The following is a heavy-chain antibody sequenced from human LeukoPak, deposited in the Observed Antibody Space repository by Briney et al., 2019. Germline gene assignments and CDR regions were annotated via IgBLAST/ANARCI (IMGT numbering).Heavy chain of an antibody. J-gene: IGHJ4*02. CDR3: AKDLLSGDCCSSPDY. Sequence: PGGSLRLSCAASGVTFSSYGMHWVRQAPGKGLEWVAVISYDGSNKYYADSVKGRFTISRDNSKNTLYLQMNSLRAEDTAVYYCAKDLLSGDCCSSPDYWGQGTLVTVSS. D-gene: IGHD2-21*02. V-gene: IGHV3-30*18. CDR2: ISYDGSNK. CDR1: GVTFSSYG.